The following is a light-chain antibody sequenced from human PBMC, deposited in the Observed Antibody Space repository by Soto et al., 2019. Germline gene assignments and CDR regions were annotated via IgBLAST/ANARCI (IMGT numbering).Light chain of an antibody. V-gene: IGKV3-15*01. CDR2: GAY. J-gene: IGKJ1*01. CDR1: QSVSSN. CDR3: KQYNNWPRT. Sequence: EIVMTQSPATLSVSPGERATLSCRASQSVSSNLAWYQQTPGQAPRLLIYGAYTRATGIQARFSGSGSGTEFTLTISSLQSEDFAVYYCKQYNNWPRTFGQGTKVDIK.